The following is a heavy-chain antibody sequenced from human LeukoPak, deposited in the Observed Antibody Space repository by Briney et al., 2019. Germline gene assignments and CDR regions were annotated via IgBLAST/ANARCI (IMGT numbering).Heavy chain of an antibody. J-gene: IGHJ5*02. Sequence: SETLSLTCTVSGYSISSGYYWGWIRQPPGKGLEWIGSIYHSGSTYYNPSPKSRVTISVDTSKNQFSLKLSSVTAADTAVYYCARRPIAAAGTPLPIVYGTWGQGTLVTVSS. CDR1: GYSISSGYY. D-gene: IGHD6-13*01. V-gene: IGHV4-38-2*02. CDR2: IYHSGST. CDR3: ARRPIAAAGTPLPIVYGT.